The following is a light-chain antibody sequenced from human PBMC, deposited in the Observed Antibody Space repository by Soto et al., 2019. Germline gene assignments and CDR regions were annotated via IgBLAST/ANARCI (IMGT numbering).Light chain of an antibody. Sequence: DIQMTQCASTLSASFGDRVTITCGASQSISSWLAWYQQKPGKAPKILIYHASSLETGVPSRFSGSGSGTEFTLTISSLQPDDFATYYCQHYNSYGTFGQGTKVDI. CDR2: HAS. J-gene: IGKJ1*01. CDR1: QSISSW. CDR3: QHYNSYGT. V-gene: IGKV1-5*01.